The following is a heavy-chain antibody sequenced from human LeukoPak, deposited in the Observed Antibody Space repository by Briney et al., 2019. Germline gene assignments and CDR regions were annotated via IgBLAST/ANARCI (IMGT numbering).Heavy chain of an antibody. CDR1: GFTLNNYW. Sequence: GGSLRLSCAASGFTLNNYWMHWVRQGPGEGLMCVSRISRDGSSTTYADSVKGRFTISRDNTKNTLYLQMISLKAEDTVVYYCVRDCSDAGCYASAFDIWGRGTMVTVAS. CDR2: ISRDGSST. CDR3: VRDCSDAGCYASAFDI. V-gene: IGHV3-74*01. J-gene: IGHJ3*02. D-gene: IGHD2-2*01.